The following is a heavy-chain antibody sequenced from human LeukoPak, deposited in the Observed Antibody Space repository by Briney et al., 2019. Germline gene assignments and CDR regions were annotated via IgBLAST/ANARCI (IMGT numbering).Heavy chain of an antibody. Sequence: PGGSLRLSCAASGFTFSSYWMSWVRQAPGKGLEWVANIKYDGSDKYHVDSVKGRFTISRDNAKNSIYLQMNSLRVEDTAVYYCAKDIVGGGDDYWGQGTLVIVSS. D-gene: IGHD2-21*02. J-gene: IGHJ4*02. CDR3: AKDIVGGGDDY. CDR1: GFTFSSYW. CDR2: IKYDGSDK. V-gene: IGHV3-7*01.